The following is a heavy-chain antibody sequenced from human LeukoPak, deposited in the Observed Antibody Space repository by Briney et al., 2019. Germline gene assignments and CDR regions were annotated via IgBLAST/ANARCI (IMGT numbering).Heavy chain of an antibody. Sequence: KPSETLSLTCTVSGGSISSYYWSWIRQPAGKGLEWIGRIYTSGSTNYNPSLKSRVTMSVDTSKNQFSLKLSSVTAADTAVYYCARDQGVGAMRGYYYYYYMDVWGKGTTVTVSS. CDR1: GGSISSYY. CDR2: IYTSGST. D-gene: IGHD1-26*01. V-gene: IGHV4-4*07. J-gene: IGHJ6*03. CDR3: ARDQGVGAMRGYYYYYYMDV.